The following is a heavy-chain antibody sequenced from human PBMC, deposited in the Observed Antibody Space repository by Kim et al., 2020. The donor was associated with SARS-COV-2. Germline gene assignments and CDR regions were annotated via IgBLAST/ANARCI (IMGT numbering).Heavy chain of an antibody. D-gene: IGHD6-25*01. Sequence: YADSVKGRFTISRDNAKNSLYLQMNSLRAEDTAVYYCVRLAATISSDFDYWGQGTLVTVSS. V-gene: IGHV3-48*03. J-gene: IGHJ4*02. CDR3: VRLAATISSDFDY.